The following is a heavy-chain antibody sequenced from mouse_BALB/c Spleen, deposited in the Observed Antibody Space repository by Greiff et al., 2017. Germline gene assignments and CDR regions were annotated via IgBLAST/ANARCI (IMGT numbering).Heavy chain of an antibody. D-gene: IGHD1-1*01. CDR3: ARVRYYVEDY. CDR1: GYTFTSYT. J-gene: IGHJ4*01. CDR2: INPSSGYT. V-gene: IGHV1-4*02. Sequence: VQLQESAAELARPGASVKMSCKASGYTFTSYTMHWVKQRPGQGLEWIGYINPSSGYTEYNQKFKDKTTLTADKSSSTAYMQLSSLTSEDSAVYYCARVRYYVEDYWGQGTSVTVSS.